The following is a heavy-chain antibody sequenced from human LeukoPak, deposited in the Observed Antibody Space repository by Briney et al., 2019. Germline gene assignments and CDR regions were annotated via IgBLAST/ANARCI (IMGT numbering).Heavy chain of an antibody. CDR1: GFTFSSYA. CDR3: ARGKKPGYYSDSSGYYYLSH. V-gene: IGHV4-34*01. J-gene: IGHJ4*02. CDR2: INHSGST. D-gene: IGHD3-22*01. Sequence: GSLTLSCAASGFTFSSYAMSWIRQPPGKGLEWIGEINHSGSTNYNPSLTSRVTISVDTSKNQFSLKLSSVTAADTAVYYCARGKKPGYYSDSSGYYYLSHWGQGTLVTVSS.